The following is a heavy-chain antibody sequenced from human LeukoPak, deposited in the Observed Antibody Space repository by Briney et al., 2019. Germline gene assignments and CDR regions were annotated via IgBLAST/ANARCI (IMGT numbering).Heavy chain of an antibody. J-gene: IGHJ4*02. D-gene: IGHD3-10*01. V-gene: IGHV4-34*01. CDR3: AKGRGSGSYYNDY. CDR1: GGSFRGYY. CDR2: INRGGDT. Sequence: SETLALTCAVYGGSFRGYYWTWIRQPPGKGLEWIGEINRGGDTAYNPSLQSRVTISIDTSKNQISLMLTYVTAADTAVYYCAKGRGSGSYYNDYWGQGTLVTVSS.